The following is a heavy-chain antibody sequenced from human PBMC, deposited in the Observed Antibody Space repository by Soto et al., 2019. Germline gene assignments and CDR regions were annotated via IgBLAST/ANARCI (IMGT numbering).Heavy chain of an antibody. D-gene: IGHD1-1*01. V-gene: IGHV3-30-3*01. Sequence: GGSLGLSCAASGFTFCSYAMHWVRQAPGKGLEWVAVISYDGSNKYYADSVKGRFTISRDNSKSTLYLQMNSLRAEDTAVYYCARAERSWSGYYYNYYMDVWGKGTTVTVSS. CDR1: GFTFCSYA. J-gene: IGHJ6*03. CDR3: ARAERSWSGYYYNYYMDV. CDR2: ISYDGSNK.